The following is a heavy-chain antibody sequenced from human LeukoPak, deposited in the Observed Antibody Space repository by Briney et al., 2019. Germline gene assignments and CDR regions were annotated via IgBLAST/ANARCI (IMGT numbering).Heavy chain of an antibody. Sequence: SETLSLTCTVSGGSISSYYWSWIRQPPGKGLEWIGYIYYSGSTNYNPSLKSRVTISVDTSKNQFSLKLSSVTAADTAVYYCARRQRYCSGGSCRPLDYWGQGTLVTVSS. CDR3: ARRQRYCSGGSCRPLDY. D-gene: IGHD2-15*01. V-gene: IGHV4-59*12. CDR1: GGSISSYY. CDR2: IYYSGST. J-gene: IGHJ4*02.